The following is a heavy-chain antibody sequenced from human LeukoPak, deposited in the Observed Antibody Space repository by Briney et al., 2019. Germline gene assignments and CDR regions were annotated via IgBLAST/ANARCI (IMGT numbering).Heavy chain of an antibody. CDR1: GYTFTDYS. J-gene: IGHJ5*02. Sequence: ASVKVSCKPSGYTFTDYSIHWLRQVPGQGPEWIGWINPKNGGANYAQTFQGRVTMTRDTSITTAYMELSSLRSDDTAVYYCARDLYCNSAKCYSNWFDTWGQGTLVTVSS. D-gene: IGHD2/OR15-2a*01. V-gene: IGHV1-2*02. CDR3: ARDLYCNSAKCYSNWFDT. CDR2: INPKNGGA.